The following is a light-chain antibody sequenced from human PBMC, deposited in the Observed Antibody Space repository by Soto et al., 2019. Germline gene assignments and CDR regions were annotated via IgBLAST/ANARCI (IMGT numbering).Light chain of an antibody. V-gene: IGKV1-5*01. CDR2: DAT. CDR3: QPYSTYSWR. J-gene: IGKJ1*01. CDR1: QSISRW. Sequence: RASQSISRWLAWYQQRPGKAPKVLIWDATTLHRGVPSRFSCSGHKTEFALSLRCRHSCGFAPYYCQPYSTYSWRFARGTKVDIK.